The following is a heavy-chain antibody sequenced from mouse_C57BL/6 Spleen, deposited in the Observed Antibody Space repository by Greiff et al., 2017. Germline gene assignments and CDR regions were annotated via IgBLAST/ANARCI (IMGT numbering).Heavy chain of an antibody. J-gene: IGHJ3*01. Sequence: VQRVESGAELVKPGASVKLSCKASGYTFTEYTIHWVKQRSGQGLEWIGWFYPGSGSIKYNEKFKDKATLTADKSSSTVYMELSRLTSEDSAVYFCARHEAGFYYDYDRAPFAYWGQGTLVTVSA. CDR2: FYPGSGSI. V-gene: IGHV1-62-2*01. D-gene: IGHD2-4*01. CDR3: ARHEAGFYYDYDRAPFAY. CDR1: GYTFTEYT.